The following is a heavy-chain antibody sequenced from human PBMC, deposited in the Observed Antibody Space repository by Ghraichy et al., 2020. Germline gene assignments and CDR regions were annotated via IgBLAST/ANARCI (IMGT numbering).Heavy chain of an antibody. CDR2: ISDSGA. D-gene: IGHD3-10*01. CDR1: GFTFANFA. V-gene: IGHV3-23*01. Sequence: GGSLRLSCTASGFTFANFAMSWVRQAPGKGLEWVSGISDSGANYADSVKGRFSISRDNSKNTLYLQLSSLGAEDTAVYYCAKDRWHGSSAHFDYWGQGALVTVSS. CDR3: AKDRWHGSSAHFDY. J-gene: IGHJ4*02.